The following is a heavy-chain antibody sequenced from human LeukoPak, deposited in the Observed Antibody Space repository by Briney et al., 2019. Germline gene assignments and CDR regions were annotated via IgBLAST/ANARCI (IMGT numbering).Heavy chain of an antibody. CDR2: MNPNSGNT. CDR3: ARGPYSSGWYLEYFQH. J-gene: IGHJ1*01. Sequence: ASVKVSCKASGYTFTSYDINWVRQATGQGLEWMGWMNPNSGNTGYAQKFQGRVTMTRNTYISTAYMELSSLRSEDTAVYYCARGPYSSGWYLEYFQHWGQGTLVTVSS. D-gene: IGHD6-19*01. CDR1: GYTFTSYD. V-gene: IGHV1-8*01.